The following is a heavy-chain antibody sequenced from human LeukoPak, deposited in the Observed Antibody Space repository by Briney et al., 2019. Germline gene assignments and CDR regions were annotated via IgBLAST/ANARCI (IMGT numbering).Heavy chain of an antibody. Sequence: SETLSLTCTVSGGSLSSGGYYWSWIRQHPGKGLECIGDIYYSGSTYYNPSLKSRVTLSVDTPKNQFSLKLSSVTAADTAVYYCARAPNWNYVGGDGRFDYWGQGTLVTVSS. V-gene: IGHV4-31*03. CDR3: ARAPNWNYVGGDGRFDY. D-gene: IGHD1-7*01. J-gene: IGHJ4*02. CDR1: GGSLSSGGYY. CDR2: IYYSGST.